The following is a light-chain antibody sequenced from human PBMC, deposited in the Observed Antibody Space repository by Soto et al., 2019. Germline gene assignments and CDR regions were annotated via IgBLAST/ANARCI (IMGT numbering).Light chain of an antibody. V-gene: IGLV1-44*01. J-gene: IGLJ1*01. CDR3: AAWDDSLNSYV. Sequence: QSVLNQPTSASGTPGQRDNISCSGSSFNIGTYNVNWYQQLPGTAPKLLVYSNDQRPSGVPDRFSGSKSGTSSSLAISGLQSEDEADYYCAAWDDSLNSYVFGIGTKVTVL. CDR2: SND. CDR1: SFNIGTYN.